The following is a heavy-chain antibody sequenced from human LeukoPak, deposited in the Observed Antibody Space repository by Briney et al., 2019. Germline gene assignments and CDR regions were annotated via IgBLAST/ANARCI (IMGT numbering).Heavy chain of an antibody. CDR2: IYYSGST. V-gene: IGHV4-59*12. CDR1: GGSISSYY. J-gene: IGHJ4*02. CDR3: ARGLRFLEWLSSYYFDY. Sequence: PSETLSLTCTVSGGSISSYYWSWIRQPPGKGLEWIGYIYYSGSTNYNPSLKSRVTMSVGTSKNQFSLKLSSVTAADTAVYYCARGLRFLEWLSSYYFDYWGQGTLVTVSS. D-gene: IGHD3-3*01.